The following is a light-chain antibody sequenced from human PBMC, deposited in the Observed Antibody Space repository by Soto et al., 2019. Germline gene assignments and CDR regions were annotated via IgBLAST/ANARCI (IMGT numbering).Light chain of an antibody. CDR2: GAS. CDR3: QKRSNWPLT. CDR1: KSVRSY. V-gene: IGKV3-11*01. J-gene: IGKJ4*01. Sequence: EIVLTQSPATLSLSPGERDTLACRASKSVRSYLAWYQQKPGQAPRLLISGASHRATGSPARFSGSGSGPAFALTLRRPEPEDFAVYCWQKRSNWPLTSGGGTKLAIK.